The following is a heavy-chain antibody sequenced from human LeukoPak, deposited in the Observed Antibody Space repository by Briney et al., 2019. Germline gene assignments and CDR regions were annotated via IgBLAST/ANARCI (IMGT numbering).Heavy chain of an antibody. V-gene: IGHV4-59*01. CDR2: IYYSGST. D-gene: IGHD3-3*01. Sequence: PSETLSLTCTVSGGSISSYYWSWIRQPPGKGLEWIGYIYYSGSTNYNPSLNSRLTRSLATSKNQFSLKLSSVTAADTAVYYCAISIPYYDFWSGYSQPGAFDIWGQGTMVTVSS. CDR1: GGSISSYY. J-gene: IGHJ3*02. CDR3: AISIPYYDFWSGYSQPGAFDI.